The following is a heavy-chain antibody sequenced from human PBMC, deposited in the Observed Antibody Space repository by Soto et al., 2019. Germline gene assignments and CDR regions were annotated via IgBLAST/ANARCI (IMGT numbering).Heavy chain of an antibody. J-gene: IGHJ5*01. Sequence: DVTLRRSCSAAPFTSYSHTMMLVRHPKGKGLEWVSAIDSDVGDTYYADFVKGRFTMSRDNSKNTLYLQMRSLTAEDTALYFCAKGRLAVGSDWFNSWGPGTLGTVSS. CDR3: AKGRLAVGSDWFNS. CDR2: IDSDVGDT. CDR1: PFTSYSHT. D-gene: IGHD1-26*01. V-gene: IGHV3-23*05.